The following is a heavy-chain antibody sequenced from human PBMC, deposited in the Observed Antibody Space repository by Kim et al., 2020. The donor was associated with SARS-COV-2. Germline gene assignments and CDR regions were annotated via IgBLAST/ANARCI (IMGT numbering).Heavy chain of an antibody. J-gene: IGHJ6*02. CDR2: INHSGST. CDR3: ARVPVYSGYHGGIYGMDV. D-gene: IGHD5-12*01. CDR1: GGSFSGYY. V-gene: IGHV4-34*01. Sequence: SETLSLTCAVYGGSFSGYYWSWIRQPPGKGLEWIGEINHSGSTNYNPSLKSRVTISVDTSKNQFSLKLSSVTAADTAVYYCARVPVYSGYHGGIYGMDVWGQGTTVTVSS.